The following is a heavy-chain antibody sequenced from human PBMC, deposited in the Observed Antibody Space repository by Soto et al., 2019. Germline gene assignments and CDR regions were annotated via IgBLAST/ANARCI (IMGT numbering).Heavy chain of an antibody. CDR1: GGSISSSNW. Sequence: SETLSLTCAVSGGSISSSNWWSWVRQPPGKGLEWIGEIYHSGSTNYNPSLRSRVTISVDKSKNQFSLKLSSVTAADTAVYYCARDQGRLNWNYEGWFDPWGQGTLVTVSS. CDR3: ARDQGRLNWNYEGWFDP. V-gene: IGHV4-4*02. D-gene: IGHD1-7*01. J-gene: IGHJ5*02. CDR2: IYHSGST.